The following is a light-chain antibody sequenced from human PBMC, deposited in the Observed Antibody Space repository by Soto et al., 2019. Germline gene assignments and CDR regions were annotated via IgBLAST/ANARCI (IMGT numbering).Light chain of an antibody. V-gene: IGLV2-14*01. CDR1: SSDVGGYNY. CDR2: EVS. J-gene: IGLJ1*01. CDR3: SSYTSITTLSV. Sequence: QSALTQPASVSGSPGQSITISCTGTSSDVGGYNYVSWYQQHPGKAPKLMIYEVSNRPSGVSNRFSGSKSGNTASLTISGLQAEDEADYYCSSYTSITTLSVFGTGTKLIVL.